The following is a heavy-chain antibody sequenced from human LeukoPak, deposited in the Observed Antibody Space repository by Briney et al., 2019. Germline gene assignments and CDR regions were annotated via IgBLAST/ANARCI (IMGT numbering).Heavy chain of an antibody. D-gene: IGHD2-15*01. J-gene: IGHJ6*02. CDR1: GFTFSSYS. V-gene: IGHV3-21*01. CDR2: ISSSSSYI. CDR3: ARDHDEVAIYYYYGMDV. Sequence: GGSLRLSCAASGFTFSSYSMNWVRQAPGKGLEWVSSISSSSSYIYYADSVKGRFTISRDNAKNSLYPQMNSLRAEDTAVYYCARDHDEVAIYYYYGMDVWGQGTTVTVSS.